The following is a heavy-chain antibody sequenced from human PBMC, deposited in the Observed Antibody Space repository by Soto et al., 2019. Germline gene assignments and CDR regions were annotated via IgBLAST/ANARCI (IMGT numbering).Heavy chain of an antibody. V-gene: IGHV4-39*01. D-gene: IGHD2-2*01. Sequence: QLQLQESGPGLVKPSETLSLTCTVSGGSISSSSYYWGWIRQPPGKGLEWIGSIYYSGSTYYNPSLKSRVTISVDTSKNQFSLKLSSVTAADTAVYYCARQEHGIVVVPAAKLDVWGQGTTVTVSS. CDR2: IYYSGST. CDR1: GGSISSSSYY. CDR3: ARQEHGIVVVPAAKLDV. J-gene: IGHJ6*02.